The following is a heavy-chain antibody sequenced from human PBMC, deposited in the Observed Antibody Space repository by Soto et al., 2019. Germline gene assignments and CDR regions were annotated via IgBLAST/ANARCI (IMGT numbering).Heavy chain of an antibody. CDR3: AKSPRGEMATD. CDR1: GYTFINYH. CDR2: INTYNGMT. J-gene: IGHJ4*02. D-gene: IGHD5-12*01. V-gene: IGHV1-18*01. Sequence: QVQMVQSGGEVKKPGASVTVSCKASGYTFINYHITWVRHAPGQGLEWMAWINTYNGMTDYAKKFQGRVTMTRDTSTSTAYMELRNLGSDDTAVYFCAKSPRGEMATDWGQGTLVTVSS.